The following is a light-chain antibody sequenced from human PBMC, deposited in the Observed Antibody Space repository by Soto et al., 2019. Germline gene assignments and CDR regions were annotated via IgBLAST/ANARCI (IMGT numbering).Light chain of an antibody. Sequence: EIVMTQSTATLSVSPGERATLYCRASQSVRSNLAWYQQKPGQAPRLLIYGASTRATGIPARFSGSGSGTEFTLTLSSLQSEDFAVYSCQQYSSWPPGTIGQGTKVDIK. J-gene: IGKJ1*01. CDR2: GAS. CDR1: QSVRSN. V-gene: IGKV3-15*01. CDR3: QQYSSWPPGT.